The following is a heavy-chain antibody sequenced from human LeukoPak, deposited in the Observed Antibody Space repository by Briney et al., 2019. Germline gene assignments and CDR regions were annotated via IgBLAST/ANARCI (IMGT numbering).Heavy chain of an antibody. CDR1: GGSISSYY. CDR3: ARRDSSGHYDWFDP. CDR2: IYYRGST. J-gene: IGHJ5*02. D-gene: IGHD3-22*01. Sequence: SETLSLTCTVSGGSISSYYWSWIRQPPGKGLEWIGYIYYRGSTNYNPSLKSRVTMSVDTSKNQFSLKLSPVTAADTAVYHCARRDSSGHYDWFDPWGQGTLVTVSS. V-gene: IGHV4-59*08.